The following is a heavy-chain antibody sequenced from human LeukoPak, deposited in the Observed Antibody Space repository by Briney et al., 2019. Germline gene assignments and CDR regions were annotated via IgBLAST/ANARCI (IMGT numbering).Heavy chain of an antibody. J-gene: IGHJ4*02. CDR1: GGSISSYY. CDR2: IYYSGST. Sequence: PSETLSLTCTVSGGSISSYYWSWIRQPPGKGLEWIGYIYYSGSTNYNPSLKSRVTISVDTSKNQFSLKLSSVTAADTAVYYCARDQPAYGYYGPGLGYWGQGTLVTVSS. D-gene: IGHD4-17*01. CDR3: ARDQPAYGYYGPGLGY. V-gene: IGHV4-59*01.